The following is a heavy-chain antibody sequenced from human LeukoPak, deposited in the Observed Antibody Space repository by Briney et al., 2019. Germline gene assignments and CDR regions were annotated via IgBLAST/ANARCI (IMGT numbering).Heavy chain of an antibody. Sequence: PGGSLRLSCAASGFTFSSYEMNWVRQAPGKGLEWVSYITSSGSNIFHADSVKGRFTISRDNAKNSLYLQMNSLRAEDTAIYYCARGTIVWGQGTLVTVSS. CDR1: GFTFSSYE. CDR3: ARGTIV. J-gene: IGHJ4*02. V-gene: IGHV3-48*03. CDR2: ITSSGSNI. D-gene: IGHD2-21*01.